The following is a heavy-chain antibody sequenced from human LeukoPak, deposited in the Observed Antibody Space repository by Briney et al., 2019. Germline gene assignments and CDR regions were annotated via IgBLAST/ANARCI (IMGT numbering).Heavy chain of an antibody. D-gene: IGHD3/OR15-3a*01. CDR1: GGSISSYY. CDR2: IYYSGST. Sequence: PSETLSLTCTVSGGSISSYYRSWIRQPPGKGLEWIGYIYYSGSTNYNPSLKSRVTISVDTSKNQFSLKLSSVTAADTAVYYCARRTGVIFDYWGQGTLVTVSS. V-gene: IGHV4-59*08. CDR3: ARRTGVIFDY. J-gene: IGHJ4*02.